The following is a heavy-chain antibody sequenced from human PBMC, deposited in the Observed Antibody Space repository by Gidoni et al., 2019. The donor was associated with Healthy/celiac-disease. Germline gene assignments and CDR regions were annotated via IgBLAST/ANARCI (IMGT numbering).Heavy chain of an antibody. V-gene: IGHV3-23*01. D-gene: IGHD3-22*01. J-gene: IGHJ5*02. CDR2: ISGSGGST. Sequence: EVQLLASGGGLVKPGGSLRLPCAASAFPFSSHATSWVRQPPGKGLEWVSAISGSGGSTYYADSVKGRFTISRDNSKNTLYLQMNSLRAEDTAVYYCAKATDYDSSAQGNWFDPWGQGTLVTVSS. CDR3: AKATDYDSSAQGNWFDP. CDR1: AFPFSSHA.